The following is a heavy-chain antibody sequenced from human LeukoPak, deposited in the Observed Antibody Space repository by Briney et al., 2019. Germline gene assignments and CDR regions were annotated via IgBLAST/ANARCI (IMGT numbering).Heavy chain of an antibody. CDR3: AKDGPLPYTSTSFGRHFLEY. CDR2: INPSGGRT. V-gene: IGHV1-46*01. Sequence: GASVKVSCKASGYTFTSDYIHWVRQAPGQGLEWLGIINPSGGRTTYGQNFQGRVTMTRDTSTSTVYMELSSLRSEDTAVYYCAKDGPLPYTSTSFGRHFLEYWGQGTLVTVSS. CDR1: GYTFTSDY. J-gene: IGHJ4*02. D-gene: IGHD6-13*01.